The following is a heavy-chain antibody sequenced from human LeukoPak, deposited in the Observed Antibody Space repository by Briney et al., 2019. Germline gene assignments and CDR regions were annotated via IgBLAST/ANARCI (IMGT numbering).Heavy chain of an antibody. J-gene: IGHJ5*02. V-gene: IGHV4-39*01. CDR2: IYFGGTA. D-gene: IGHD5-18*01. Sequence: SETLSPTCSVSGGSGKSRGFGWGWIRPAPGKGLEGIGGIYFGGTAYYNSSLKTRVTISIDTSKDQFSLQMNSVTAADTAVYYCARHGWEQLWSRGWFGPWGQGTLVTGSS. CDR3: ARHGWEQLWSRGWFGP. CDR1: GGSGKSRGFG.